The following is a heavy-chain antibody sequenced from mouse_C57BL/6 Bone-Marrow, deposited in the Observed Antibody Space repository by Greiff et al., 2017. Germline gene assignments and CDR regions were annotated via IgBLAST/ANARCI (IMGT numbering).Heavy chain of an antibody. CDR3: ARLDDYDCEAWFAY. D-gene: IGHD2-4*01. CDR1: GYTFTSYT. Sequence: QVQLQQSGAELARPGASVKMSCKASGYTFTSYTMHWVNQRPGQGLEWIGYINPSSGYPKYNQKFKDKATLTAEKSSSTAYMQLSSLTSEYYAVYDWARLDDYDCEAWFAYWGQGTLVTVSA. CDR2: INPSSGYP. J-gene: IGHJ3*01. V-gene: IGHV1-4*01.